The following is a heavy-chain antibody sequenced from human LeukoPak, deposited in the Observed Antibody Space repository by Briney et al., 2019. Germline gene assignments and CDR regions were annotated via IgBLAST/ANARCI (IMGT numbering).Heavy chain of an antibody. CDR2: IIPIFGTA. CDR1: GGTFSSYA. Sequence: SSVKVSCKASGGTFSSYAISWVRQAPGQGLEWMGGIIPIFGTANYAQKFQGRVTITTDESTSTAYMELSGLRSEDTAVYYCARVSYYDSSGDTADYWGQGTLVTVSS. CDR3: ARVSYYDSSGDTADY. J-gene: IGHJ4*02. V-gene: IGHV1-69*05. D-gene: IGHD3-22*01.